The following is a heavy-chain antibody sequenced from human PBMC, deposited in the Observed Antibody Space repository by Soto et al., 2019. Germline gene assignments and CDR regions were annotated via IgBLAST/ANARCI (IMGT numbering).Heavy chain of an antibody. D-gene: IGHD3-10*01. CDR2: TYYRCKWYT. Sequence: SQTLALTCAISGDSESRKSAAWNWIRQSRSRVLEWLRRTYYRCKWYTEYAGSVKSRIIINPDTSKNQFALQLNSVTAEDTAVYYCARSGNEGPVDYWGQGTLVTVSS. V-gene: IGHV6-1*01. CDR3: ARSGNEGPVDY. CDR1: GDSESRKSAA. J-gene: IGHJ4*02.